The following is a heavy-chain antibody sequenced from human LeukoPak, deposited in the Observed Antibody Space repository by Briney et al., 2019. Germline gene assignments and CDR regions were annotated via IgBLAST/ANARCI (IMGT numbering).Heavy chain of an antibody. D-gene: IGHD6-13*01. CDR1: GFTFSSYA. J-gene: IGHJ4*02. CDR2: ISCNGSNT. Sequence: GGSLRLSCAASGFTFSSYAMSWVRQAPGKGLEWVSGISCNGSNTYYADSVKGRFTISRDNSKNTLYLQMNSLRAEDTAVHYCASYIAAAGRGFDYWGQGTLVTVSS. V-gene: IGHV3-23*01. CDR3: ASYIAAAGRGFDY.